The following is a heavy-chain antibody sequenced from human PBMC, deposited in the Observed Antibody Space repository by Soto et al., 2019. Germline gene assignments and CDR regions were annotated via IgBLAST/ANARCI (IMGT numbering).Heavy chain of an antibody. CDR1: GFTFSSYA. J-gene: IGHJ4*02. Sequence: GGSLRLSCAASGFTFSSYAMSWVRQAPGKGLEWVSAISGSGGSTYYADSVKGRFTISRDNSKNTLYLQMNSLRAEDTAVYYCAKDLVIYGDYLPYPFDYWGQGTLVTVSS. CDR3: AKDLVIYGDYLPYPFDY. CDR2: ISGSGGST. D-gene: IGHD4-17*01. V-gene: IGHV3-23*01.